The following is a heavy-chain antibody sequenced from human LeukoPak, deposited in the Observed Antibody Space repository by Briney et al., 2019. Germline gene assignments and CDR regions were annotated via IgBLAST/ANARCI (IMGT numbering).Heavy chain of an antibody. J-gene: IGHJ6*02. V-gene: IGHV3-74*01. D-gene: IGHD5-24*01. CDR2: INSDGSST. CDR1: GFTFSSYW. CDR3: ARLGTATPDDV. Sequence: GGSLRLSCAASGFTFSSYWMHWVRQAPGKGLLWVSRINSDGSSTSYADSVKGRFTISRDNAKNTLYLQMYGLRAEDTAVYYCARLGTATPDDVWGQGTTVTVSS.